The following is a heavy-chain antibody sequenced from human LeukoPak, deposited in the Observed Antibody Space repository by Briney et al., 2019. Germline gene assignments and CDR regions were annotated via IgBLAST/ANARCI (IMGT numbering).Heavy chain of an antibody. CDR1: GFTFSGYS. Sequence: PGGSLRLSCAASGFTFSGYSMTWVRQAPGKGLEWVSLIDSNGGNTYYADTVKGRFTITRDNSKNTLYLQMNSLRADDTAVYYCARDTGTWYFDLWGRGTLVTVSS. J-gene: IGHJ2*01. D-gene: IGHD4-17*01. CDR3: ARDTGTWYFDL. CDR2: IDSNGGNT. V-gene: IGHV3-23*01.